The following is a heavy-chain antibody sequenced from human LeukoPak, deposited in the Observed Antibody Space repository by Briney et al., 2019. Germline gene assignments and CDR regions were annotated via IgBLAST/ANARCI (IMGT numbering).Heavy chain of an antibody. D-gene: IGHD4-17*01. CDR2: IYSGGST. Sequence: PGGSLRLSCAASGFTVSSNYMSWVRQAPGKGLEWVSVIYSGGSTYYADSVKGRFTISRDNSKNTLYLQMNSLRAEDTAVYYCARDLKHRGDYADYWGQGTLVTVSS. V-gene: IGHV3-66*01. J-gene: IGHJ4*02. CDR1: GFTVSSNY. CDR3: ARDLKHRGDYADY.